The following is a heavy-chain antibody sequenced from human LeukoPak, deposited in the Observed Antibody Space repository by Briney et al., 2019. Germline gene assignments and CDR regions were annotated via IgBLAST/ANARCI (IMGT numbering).Heavy chain of an antibody. CDR1: GFIFSSYT. Sequence: GGSLRLSCAASGFIFSSYTMNWVRQAPGKGLEWVSSISSSSSYIYYADSVKGRFTISRDEAKNSLYLQMNSLRVEDTAVYYCARSADMGLQLTWLKYWGQGILVTVSS. V-gene: IGHV3-21*01. D-gene: IGHD5-24*01. CDR2: ISSSSSYI. J-gene: IGHJ4*02. CDR3: ARSADMGLQLTWLKY.